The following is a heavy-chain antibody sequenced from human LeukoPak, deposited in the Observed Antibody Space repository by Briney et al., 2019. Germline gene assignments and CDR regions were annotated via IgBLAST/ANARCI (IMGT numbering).Heavy chain of an antibody. CDR1: GFTFDDYA. J-gene: IGHJ6*04. CDR3: AKDISRGWYYYYYGRDV. CDR2: ISWNSGSI. D-gene: IGHD6-19*01. Sequence: GGSLRLSCAASGFTFDDYAMHWVRQAPGKGLEWVSGISWNSGSIGYADSVKGRFTISRDNAKNSLYLQMNSLRAEDTALYYCAKDISRGWYYYYYGRDVGGKGTTVTVSS. V-gene: IGHV3-9*01.